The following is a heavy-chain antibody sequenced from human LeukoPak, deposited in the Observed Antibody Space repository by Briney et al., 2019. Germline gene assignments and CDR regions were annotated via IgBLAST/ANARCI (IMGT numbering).Heavy chain of an antibody. CDR1: GGSISSSSYY. Sequence: SETLSLTCTVSGGSISSSSYYWGWIRQPPGKGLEWIGTIYYSGSTYYNPSLKSRVTISVDTSKNQFSLKLSSVTAADTAVYYCARRLLSGIDYWGQGTLVTVSS. CDR2: IYYSGST. CDR3: ARRLLSGIDY. D-gene: IGHD2/OR15-2a*01. J-gene: IGHJ4*02. V-gene: IGHV4-39*07.